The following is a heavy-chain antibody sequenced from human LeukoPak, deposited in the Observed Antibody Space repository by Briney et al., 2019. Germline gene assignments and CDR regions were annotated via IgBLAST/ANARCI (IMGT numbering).Heavy chain of an antibody. CDR1: GFTFGSYS. V-gene: IGHV3-48*01. CDR3: ASWDVVVPAAMVDYYYYYMDV. J-gene: IGHJ6*03. D-gene: IGHD2-2*01. Sequence: GGSLRLSCAASGFTFGSYSMNWVRQAPGKGLEWVSYISSSSSTIYYADSVKGRFTISRDNAKNSLYLQMNSLRAEDTAVYYCASWDVVVPAAMVDYYYYYMDVWGKGTTVTVSS. CDR2: ISSSSSTI.